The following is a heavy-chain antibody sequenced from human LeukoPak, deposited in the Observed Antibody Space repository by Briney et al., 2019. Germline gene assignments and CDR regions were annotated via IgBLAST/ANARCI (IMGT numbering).Heavy chain of an antibody. CDR3: ARQRADYYYYYVDV. V-gene: IGHV4-39*01. J-gene: IGHJ6*03. CDR2: IYYSGTT. Sequence: SETLSLTCTVSGGSINSANYYWGWLRQPPGKGLEWIGSIYYSGTTYDHPTLKSRVTISIETSKNQFSLKLSSVTASDTALYYCARQRADYYYYYVDVWGKGTTVAVS. CDR1: GGSINSANYY.